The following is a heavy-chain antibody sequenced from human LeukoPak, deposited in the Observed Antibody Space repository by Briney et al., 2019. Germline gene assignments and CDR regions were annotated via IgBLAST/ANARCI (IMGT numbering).Heavy chain of an antibody. V-gene: IGHV1-18*01. D-gene: IGHD4/OR15-4a*01. CDR1: DYTFSSYG. Sequence: ASVKVSCKASDYTFSSYGISWVRQAPGQGLEWMGWISAYNGNTNYAQKFQGRVTMTTDTSTSTAYMELRSLRSDDTAVYYCARDCEDPMVPGCWFFDLWGRGTLVTVSS. J-gene: IGHJ2*01. CDR3: ARDCEDPMVPGCWFFDL. CDR2: ISAYNGNT.